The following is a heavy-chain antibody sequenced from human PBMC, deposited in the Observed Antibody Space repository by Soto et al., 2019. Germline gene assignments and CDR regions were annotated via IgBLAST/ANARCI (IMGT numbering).Heavy chain of an antibody. J-gene: IGHJ6*02. Sequence: QVQLVESGGGVVQPGRSLRLSCAASGFTFSSYGMHWVRQAPGKGLEWVAVISYDGSNKYYADSVKGRFTISRDNSKNTLYLQMNSLRAEDTAVYYCAKGILAYYYYYGIDVWGQGTTVTVSS. CDR3: AKGILAYYYYYGIDV. D-gene: IGHD2-15*01. V-gene: IGHV3-30*18. CDR1: GFTFSSYG. CDR2: ISYDGSNK.